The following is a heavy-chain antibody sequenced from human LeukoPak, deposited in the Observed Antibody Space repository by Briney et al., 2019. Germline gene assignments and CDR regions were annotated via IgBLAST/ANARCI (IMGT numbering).Heavy chain of an antibody. J-gene: IGHJ4*02. CDR3: ARDGGSSPLFDY. D-gene: IGHD1-26*01. CDR1: GGSISSGDYY. V-gene: IGHV4-30-4*08. Sequence: SETLSLTCTVSGGSISSGDYYWSWIRQPPGKGLEWIGYIYYGGSTYYNPSLKSRVTISVDTSKNQFSLKLSSVTAADTAVYYCARDGGSSPLFDYWGQGTLVTVSS. CDR2: IYYGGST.